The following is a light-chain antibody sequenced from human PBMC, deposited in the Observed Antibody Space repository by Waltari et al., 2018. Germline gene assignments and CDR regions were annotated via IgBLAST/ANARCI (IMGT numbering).Light chain of an antibody. CDR2: EVS. V-gene: IGLV2-18*02. CDR1: SSDVGSFNR. Sequence: QSALTQPPSVSGSPGQSVTISCTGTSSDVGSFNRVPWYQQPPGTAPKLMIYEVSNRPSGVPDRFSGSKSGNTASLTISGLQAEDEAHYYCSSYTSSSTFGVFGGGTKLTVL. CDR3: SSYTSSSTFGV. J-gene: IGLJ3*02.